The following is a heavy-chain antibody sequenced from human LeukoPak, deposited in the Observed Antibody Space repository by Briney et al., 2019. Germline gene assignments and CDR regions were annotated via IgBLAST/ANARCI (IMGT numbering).Heavy chain of an antibody. J-gene: IGHJ4*02. V-gene: IGHV1-18*01. Sequence: AASVTVSCNTSGYTFANYGLAWVRQAPGQGLEWMGWINPSNGNTNYVQNFQGRVTMTTATSTSTAYMDLRSLTSGDTAVYFCARESGSGQLDYWGKGTLVTVSS. D-gene: IGHD6-19*01. CDR1: GYTFANYG. CDR2: INPSNGNT. CDR3: ARESGSGQLDY.